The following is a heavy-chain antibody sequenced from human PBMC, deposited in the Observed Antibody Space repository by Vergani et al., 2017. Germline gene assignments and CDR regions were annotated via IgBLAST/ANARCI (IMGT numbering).Heavy chain of an antibody. D-gene: IGHD4-17*01. CDR1: GGSISSYY. CDR2: IYYSGST. Sequence: QVQLQESGPGLVKPSETLSLTCTVSGGSISSYYWSWIRQPPGKGLEWIGYIYYSGSTNYNPSLKSRVTISVDTSKNQFSLKLSSVTAADTAVYYCARDXSALYGDPTPYYYYGMDVWGQGTTVTVSS. V-gene: IGHV4-59*01. CDR3: ARDXSALYGDPTPYYYYGMDV. J-gene: IGHJ6*02.